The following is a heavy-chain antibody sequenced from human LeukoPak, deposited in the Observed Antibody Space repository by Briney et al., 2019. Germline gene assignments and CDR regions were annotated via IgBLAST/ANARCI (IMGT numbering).Heavy chain of an antibody. D-gene: IGHD6-19*01. J-gene: IGHJ4*02. V-gene: IGHV3-7*03. CDR1: GFTFRNYG. CDR3: VRNLAVAGTCFDS. CDR2: IKQDGSDR. Sequence: GGSLRLSCAASGFTFRNYGMSWVRQAPGTGLEWVANIKQDGSDRNYVTSVRGRFTISRDNAESSLYLQMNSLRAEDTALYYRVRNLAVAGTCFDSWGQGTLVTVSS.